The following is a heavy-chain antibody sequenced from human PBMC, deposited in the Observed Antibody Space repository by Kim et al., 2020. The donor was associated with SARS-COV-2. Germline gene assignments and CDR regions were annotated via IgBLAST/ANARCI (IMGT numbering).Heavy chain of an antibody. D-gene: IGHD2-2*01. J-gene: IGHJ4*02. CDR2: ISSSSSYI. CDR1: GFTFSSYS. Sequence: GGSLRLSCAASGFTFSSYSMHWVRQAPGKGLEWVSSISSSSSYIYYADSVKGRFTISRDNAKNSLYLQMNSLRAEDTAVYYCARRVPAAMRDDYWGQGTLVTVSS. CDR3: ARRVPAAMRDDY. V-gene: IGHV3-21*01.